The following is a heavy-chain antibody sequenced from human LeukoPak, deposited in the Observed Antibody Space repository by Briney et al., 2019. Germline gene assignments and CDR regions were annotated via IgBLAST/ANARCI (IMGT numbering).Heavy chain of an antibody. D-gene: IGHD3-10*01. J-gene: IGHJ5*02. V-gene: IGHV3-23*01. CDR1: GFIVSSNY. Sequence: GGSLRLSCAASGFIVSSNYMSWVRQAPGKGLEWVSAISGSGGSTYYADSVKGRFTISRDNSKNTLYLQMNSLRAEDTAVYYGTKGNGAWGEGTLVTVSS. CDR3: TKGNGA. CDR2: ISGSGGST.